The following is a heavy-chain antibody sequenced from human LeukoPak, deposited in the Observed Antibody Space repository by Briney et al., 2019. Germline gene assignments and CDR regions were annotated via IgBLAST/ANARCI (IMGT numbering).Heavy chain of an antibody. CDR3: ARWTRGEYYDSSGYPDWYFDL. CDR1: GGSISSGGYY. V-gene: IGHV4-31*03. D-gene: IGHD3-22*01. Sequence: PSETLSLTCTLSGGSISSGGYYWSWIRQHPGKGLEWIGYIYYSGSTYYNPSLKSRVTISVDTSKNQFSLKLSSVTAADPAVYYCARWTRGEYYDSSGYPDWYFDLWGRGTLVTVSS. CDR2: IYYSGST. J-gene: IGHJ2*01.